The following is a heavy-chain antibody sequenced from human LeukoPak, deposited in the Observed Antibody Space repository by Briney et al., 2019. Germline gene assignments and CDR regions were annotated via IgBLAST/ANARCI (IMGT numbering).Heavy chain of an antibody. J-gene: IGHJ5*02. CDR3: ARASDPWLQLT. D-gene: IGHD5-24*01. CDR2: IKQDGSEK. CDR1: GFTFSKYW. Sequence: GGSLRLSCAASGFTFSKYWIIWVRQAPGKGLEWVGNIKQDGSEKRYADSVRGRFTISRDNAQTSLYLQMNSLRAEDTAVYYCARASDPWLQLTWGQGTLVTVSS. V-gene: IGHV3-7*05.